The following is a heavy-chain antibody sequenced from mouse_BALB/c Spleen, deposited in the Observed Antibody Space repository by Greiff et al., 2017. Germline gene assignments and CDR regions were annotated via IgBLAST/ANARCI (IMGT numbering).Heavy chain of an antibody. Sequence: QVQLKESGAELVRPGSSVKISCKASGYAFSSYWMNWVKQRPGQGLEWIGQIYPGDGDTNYNGKFKGKATLTADKSSSTAYMQLSSLTSEDSAVYFCARRDYYAMDYWGQGTSVTVSS. J-gene: IGHJ4*01. CDR2: IYPGDGDT. CDR3: ARRDYYAMDY. CDR1: GYAFSSYW. V-gene: IGHV1-80*01.